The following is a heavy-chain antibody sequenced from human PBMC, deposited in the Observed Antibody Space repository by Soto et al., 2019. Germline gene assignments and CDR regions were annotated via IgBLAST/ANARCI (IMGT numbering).Heavy chain of an antibody. CDR2: VNHNGST. Sequence: SETLSLTCAVYGGSFSGYYWSWIRQPPGKGLEWIGEVNHNGSTNYNPSLKSRVTISVDTSKNQFSLKLSSVTAADTAVYYCARARRYDFWSGYSYYFDYWGQGTLVTVSS. CDR1: GGSFSGYY. D-gene: IGHD3-3*01. V-gene: IGHV4-34*01. J-gene: IGHJ4*02. CDR3: ARARRYDFWSGYSYYFDY.